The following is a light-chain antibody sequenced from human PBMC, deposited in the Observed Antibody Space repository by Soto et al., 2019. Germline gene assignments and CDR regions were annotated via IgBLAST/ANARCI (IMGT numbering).Light chain of an antibody. V-gene: IGKV3-11*01. CDR2: DAS. J-gene: IGKJ1*01. CDR3: QQYNNWPRT. CDR1: QSVSSH. Sequence: EIVLTQSPATLSLSPGERATVSCRASQSVSSHLAWYQQKRGQAPRLLIYDASSRASGIPARFSGSGSGTDFTLTISSLEPEDFAVYYCQQYNNWPRTFGQGTKVDIK.